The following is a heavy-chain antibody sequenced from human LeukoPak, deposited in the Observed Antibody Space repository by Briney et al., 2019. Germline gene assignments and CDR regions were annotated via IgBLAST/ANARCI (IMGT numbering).Heavy chain of an antibody. J-gene: IGHJ4*02. D-gene: IGHD6-13*01. CDR1: GLTLTNYA. CDR3: AKDVRRLGIASSGFDY. Sequence: ASVKVSCKASGLTLTNYAMNWVRQAPGQGLEWMGWINTNSGNPTYAQGFTGRSVFSVESSVSTTYLQISSLKAEDTAVYYCAKDVRRLGIASSGFDYWGQGSLVTVSS. CDR2: INTNSGNP. V-gene: IGHV7-4-1*02.